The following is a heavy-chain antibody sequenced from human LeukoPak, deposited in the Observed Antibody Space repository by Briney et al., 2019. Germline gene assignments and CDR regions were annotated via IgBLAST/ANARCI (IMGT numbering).Heavy chain of an antibody. CDR1: GGTFSSYA. CDR3: ARAQYYYGSGSYRGWFDP. J-gene: IGHJ5*02. V-gene: IGHV1-69*04. D-gene: IGHD3-10*01. CDR2: IIPILGIA. Sequence: ASVKVSCKASGGTFSSYAISWVRQAPGQGLKWMGRIIPILGIANYAQKFQGRVTITADKSTSTAYMELSSLRSEDTAVYYCARAQYYYGSGSYRGWFDPWGQGTLVTVSS.